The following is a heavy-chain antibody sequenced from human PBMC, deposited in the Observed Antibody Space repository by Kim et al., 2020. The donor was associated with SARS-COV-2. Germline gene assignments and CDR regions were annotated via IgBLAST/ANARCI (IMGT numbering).Heavy chain of an antibody. D-gene: IGHD2-15*01. CDR3: AGGVGVDFRRGVEAFDP. J-gene: IGHJ5*02. Sequence: SVEGRFTISIDNSKNTLYLQMNRLKAEDTAVYYCAGGVGVDFRRGVEAFDPWGQGTLVTVSS. V-gene: IGHV3-66*01.